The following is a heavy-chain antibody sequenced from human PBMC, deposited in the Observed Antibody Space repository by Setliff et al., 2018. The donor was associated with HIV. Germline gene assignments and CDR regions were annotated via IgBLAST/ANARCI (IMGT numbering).Heavy chain of an antibody. CDR3: ARERGSGSYHDY. CDR2: ISNDGRTV. Sequence: LRLSCAPSGFTFRDYYISWIRQAPGKGLEWVSYISNDGRTVLYADSVRGRFTISRDNAKNSLYLQINRLRAEDTAVYYCARERGSGSYHDYWGQGTLVTVSS. J-gene: IGHJ4*02. CDR1: GFTFRDYY. D-gene: IGHD1-26*01. V-gene: IGHV3-11*04.